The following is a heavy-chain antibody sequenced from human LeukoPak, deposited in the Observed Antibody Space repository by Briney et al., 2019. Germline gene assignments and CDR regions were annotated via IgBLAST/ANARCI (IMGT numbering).Heavy chain of an antibody. CDR3: AKHQSSSGSYFDY. Sequence: PGGSLRLSCAASGFTFSSYDMAWVRQAPGKGLEWVSAISAIGGSTYYADSVKGRFTISRDNSKNTLYLQMNSLRAEDTALYYCAKHQSSSGSYFDYWGQGTLVTVSS. CDR2: ISAIGGST. J-gene: IGHJ4*02. CDR1: GFTFSSYD. D-gene: IGHD6-19*01. V-gene: IGHV3-23*01.